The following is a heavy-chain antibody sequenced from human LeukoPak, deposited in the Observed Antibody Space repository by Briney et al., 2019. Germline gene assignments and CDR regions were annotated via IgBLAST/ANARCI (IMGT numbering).Heavy chain of an antibody. J-gene: IGHJ4*02. D-gene: IGHD4-17*01. CDR2: IYYSGST. V-gene: IGHV4-59*01. CDR1: GGSISSYY. CDR3: ARNYGDLYYFDY. Sequence: PSETLSLTCTVSGGSISSYYWSWIRQPPGKGLEWIGYIYYSGSTNYNPSLKSRVTISVDTSKNQFSLKLSSVTAADTAVYYCARNYGDLYYFDYWGQGTLVTVSS.